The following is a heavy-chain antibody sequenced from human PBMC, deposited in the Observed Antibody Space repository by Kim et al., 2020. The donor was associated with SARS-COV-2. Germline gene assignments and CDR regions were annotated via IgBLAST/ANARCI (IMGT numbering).Heavy chain of an antibody. Sequence: SETLSLTCAVYGGSFSGYYWSWIRQPPGKGLEWIGEINHSGSTNYNPSLKSRVTISVDTSKNQFSLKLSSVTAADTAVYYCARGLGYYDSSGYYSIWGQG. D-gene: IGHD3-22*01. V-gene: IGHV4-34*01. J-gene: IGHJ1*01. CDR1: GGSFSGYY. CDR3: ARGLGYYDSSGYYSI. CDR2: INHSGST.